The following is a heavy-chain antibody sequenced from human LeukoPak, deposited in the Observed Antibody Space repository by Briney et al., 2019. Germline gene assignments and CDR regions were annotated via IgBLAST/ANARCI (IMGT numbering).Heavy chain of an antibody. CDR1: GFSFDDYA. V-gene: IGHV3-43*02. D-gene: IGHD4-17*01. CDR2: ISGDDTRT. J-gene: IGHJ6*02. CDR3: VKDRIEWADDGDFHV. Sequence: GGSLRLSCAASGFSFDDYAMHWGRQVPGKGLEWVSLISGDDTRTYYADSVKGRFTISRDNTKNSLYVQMNSLRNEDTAFYYCVKDRIEWADDGDFHVWGQGTTVTVSS.